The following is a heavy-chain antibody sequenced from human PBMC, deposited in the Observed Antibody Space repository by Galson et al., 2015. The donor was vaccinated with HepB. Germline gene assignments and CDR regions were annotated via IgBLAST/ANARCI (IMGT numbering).Heavy chain of an antibody. Sequence: SLRLSCAASGFSFSSYAMHWVRQAPGRGLEWVAMISFDGNNEQYAASVKGRFTISRDNFKNTLYLYMTSLRVDDTAVFYCARVPDLNGIGYFDFWGQGTVVSVST. CDR1: GFSFSSYA. CDR2: ISFDGNNE. J-gene: IGHJ4*02. CDR3: ARVPDLNGIGYFDF. V-gene: IGHV3-30*03. D-gene: IGHD2-2*03.